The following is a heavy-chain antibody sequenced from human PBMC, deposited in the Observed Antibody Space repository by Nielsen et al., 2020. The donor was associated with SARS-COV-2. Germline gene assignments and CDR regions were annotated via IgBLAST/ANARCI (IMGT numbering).Heavy chain of an antibody. CDR1: GGSISSGGYY. Sequence: SETLSLTCTVSGGSISSGGYYWSWIRQHPGKGLEWIGYIYYSGSTYYNPSLKSRVTISVDTSKNQFSLKLSSVTAADTAVYYCARGWMYGSGFDYFDYWGQGTLVTVSS. V-gene: IGHV4-31*03. CDR3: ARGWMYGSGFDYFDY. J-gene: IGHJ4*02. D-gene: IGHD3-22*01. CDR2: IYYSGST.